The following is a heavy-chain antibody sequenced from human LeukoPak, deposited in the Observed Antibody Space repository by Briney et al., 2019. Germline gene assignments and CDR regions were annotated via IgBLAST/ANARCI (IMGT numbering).Heavy chain of an antibody. V-gene: IGHV3-30*18. J-gene: IGHJ5*02. CDR3: AKDPERYGDSGWFDP. D-gene: IGHD4-17*01. CDR2: ISYDGSNK. Sequence: GGTLRLSCAASGFTFSSYGMHWVRQAPGKGLEWVAVISYDGSNKYYADSVKGRFTISRDNSKNTLYLQMNSLRAEDTAVYYCAKDPERYGDSGWFDPWGQGTLVTVSS. CDR1: GFTFSSYG.